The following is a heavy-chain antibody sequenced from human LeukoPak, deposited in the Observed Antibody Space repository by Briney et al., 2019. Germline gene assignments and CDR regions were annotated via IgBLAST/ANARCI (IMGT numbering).Heavy chain of an antibody. CDR3: ARRYYYDSSPPDY. J-gene: IGHJ4*02. CDR2: IYYSGST. V-gene: IGHV4-39*01. Sequence: PSETLSLTCTVSGGSISSSSYYWGWIRQPPGKGLEWIGSIYYSGSTYYNPSLKSRVTISVDTSKNQFSLKLSSVTAADTAVYYCARRYYYDSSPPDYWGQGTLVTVSS. D-gene: IGHD3-22*01. CDR1: GGSISSSSYY.